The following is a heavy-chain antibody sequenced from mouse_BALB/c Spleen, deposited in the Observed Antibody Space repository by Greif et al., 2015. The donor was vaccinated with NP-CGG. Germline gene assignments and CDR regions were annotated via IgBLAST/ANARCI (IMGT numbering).Heavy chain of an antibody. Sequence: QVQLQQSGAELVKPGTSVKLSCEASGYNFTSYWINWVKLRPGRGLEWIGDIYPGSGSTNYNEKFKSKATLTVDTSSSTAYMQLSSLASEDSALYYCARAYAMDYWGQGTSVTVSS. J-gene: IGHJ4*01. CDR1: GYNFTSYW. CDR3: ARAYAMDY. V-gene: IGHV1-55*01. CDR2: IYPGSGST.